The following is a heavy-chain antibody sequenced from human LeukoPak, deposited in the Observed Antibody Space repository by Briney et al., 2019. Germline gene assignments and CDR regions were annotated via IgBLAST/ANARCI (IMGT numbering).Heavy chain of an antibody. Sequence: SQTQSLTCAVSGGSISSGGYSWSWIRQPPGKGLEWIGYIYHSGSTYYNPSLKSRDTISVDRSKNQFSLKLSSVTAADTAVYYCALGYCSGGSCYPDAFDIWGQGTMVTVSS. CDR3: ALGYCSGGSCYPDAFDI. J-gene: IGHJ3*02. CDR2: IYHSGST. CDR1: GGSISSGGYS. D-gene: IGHD2-15*01. V-gene: IGHV4-30-2*01.